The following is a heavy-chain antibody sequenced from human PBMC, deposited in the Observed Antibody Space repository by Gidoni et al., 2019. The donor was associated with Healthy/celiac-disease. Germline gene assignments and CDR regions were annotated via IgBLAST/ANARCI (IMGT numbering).Heavy chain of an antibody. J-gene: IGHJ4*02. CDR2: IRNKAYGGTA. V-gene: IGHV3-49*04. Sequence: EVQLVESGGGLVQPGRSLRLSCTASGFTFGDYVMTWVRQAPGKGPVWVGFIRNKAYGGTAEYAASVKGRFTISRDDSKSIAYLQMNSLKIEDTAVYYCTRAKWGNVHFDYWGQGTLVTVSS. CDR1: GFTFGDYV. D-gene: IGHD1-26*01. CDR3: TRAKWGNVHFDY.